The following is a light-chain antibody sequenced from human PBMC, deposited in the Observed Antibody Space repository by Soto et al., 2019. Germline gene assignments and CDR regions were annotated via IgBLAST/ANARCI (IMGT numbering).Light chain of an antibody. V-gene: IGLV2-11*01. Sequence: QSVLTQPRSVSGSPGQSVTISCTGTSSYVGGYNYVSWYQLHPGKAPKLMIYDVTKRPSGVPDRFSGSKSGNTASLTISGLQAEDEADYYCCSYAGSSYVFGTGTKVTVL. CDR2: DVT. CDR3: CSYAGSSYV. J-gene: IGLJ1*01. CDR1: SSYVGGYNY.